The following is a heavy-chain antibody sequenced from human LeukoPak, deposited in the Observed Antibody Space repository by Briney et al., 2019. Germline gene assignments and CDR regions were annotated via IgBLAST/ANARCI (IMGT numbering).Heavy chain of an antibody. Sequence: GASVKVSCKASVYTFTGYYVHGVRQAPGQALVWMGWINPNSGGTNYAQKFQGRVTMTRDTSISTGYMEMRRLRSDATAVYYCARGRVAGRGSVFDIWGQGTMVTVSS. V-gene: IGHV1-2*02. CDR3: ARGRVAGRGSVFDI. D-gene: IGHD6-19*01. J-gene: IGHJ3*02. CDR1: VYTFTGYY. CDR2: INPNSGGT.